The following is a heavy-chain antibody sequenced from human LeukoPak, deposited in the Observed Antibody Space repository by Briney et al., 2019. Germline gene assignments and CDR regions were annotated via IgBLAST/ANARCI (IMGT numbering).Heavy chain of an antibody. CDR2: VEEDGSEQ. D-gene: IGHD5/OR15-5a*01. V-gene: IGHV3-7*01. Sequence: QSGGSLRLSCAASGFTFNSYWMSWVRQAPGKGLEWVASVEEDGSEQYYVDSVRGRFIISRDNAKNSLYLQMSSLRAEDTAVYYCTRQPTTLDGSKFMSTDHWGQGTLVTVSS. CDR1: GFTFNSYW. J-gene: IGHJ4*02. CDR3: TRQPTTLDGSKFMSTDH.